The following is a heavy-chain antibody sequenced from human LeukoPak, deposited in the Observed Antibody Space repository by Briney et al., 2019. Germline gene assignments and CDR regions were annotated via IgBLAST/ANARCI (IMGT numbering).Heavy chain of an antibody. D-gene: IGHD4-23*01. CDR1: GFTFSSYG. Sequence: GGSLRLSCAASGFTFSSYGMHWVRQAPGKGLEWVAFIRYDGSNKYYADSVKGRFTISRDNSKNTLYLQMNSLRAEDTAVYYCAKGPTFYGGNPEGAFDIWGQGTMVTVSS. CDR2: IRYDGSNK. CDR3: AKGPTFYGGNPEGAFDI. J-gene: IGHJ3*02. V-gene: IGHV3-30*02.